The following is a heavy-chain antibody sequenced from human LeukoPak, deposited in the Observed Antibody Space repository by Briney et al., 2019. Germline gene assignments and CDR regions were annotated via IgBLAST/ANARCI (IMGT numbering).Heavy chain of an antibody. J-gene: IGHJ4*02. V-gene: IGHV4-39*01. CDR2: IYYSGST. Sequence: SETLSLTCTVSGGSISSSSYYWGWIRQPPGKGLEWIGSIYYSGSTYYNPSLKSRVTISVDTSKNQFSPKLSSVTAADTAVYYCARRVGMAYYFDYWGQGTLVTVSS. CDR3: ARRVGMAYYFDY. CDR1: GGSISSSSYY. D-gene: IGHD1-14*01.